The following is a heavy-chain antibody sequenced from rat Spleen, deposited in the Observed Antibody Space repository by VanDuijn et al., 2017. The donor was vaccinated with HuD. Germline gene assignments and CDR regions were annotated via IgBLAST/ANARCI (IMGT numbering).Heavy chain of an antibody. Sequence: EVKLVESGGGLVQPGRSLKLSCAASGFTFDDYGMAWVRQAPKNGLEWVASISWGGNNTYYPDNVKGRFTISRDNAKNALYLQMNNLRSEDTAIYYCTREGYGGYRGSFAYWGQGTLVTVSS. V-gene: IGHV5-36*01. J-gene: IGHJ3*01. CDR1: GFTFDDYG. CDR3: TREGYGGYRGSFAY. CDR2: ISWGGNNT. D-gene: IGHD1-11*01.